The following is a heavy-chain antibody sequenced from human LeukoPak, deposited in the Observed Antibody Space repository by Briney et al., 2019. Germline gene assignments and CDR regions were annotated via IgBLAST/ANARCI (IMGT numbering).Heavy chain of an antibody. V-gene: IGHV1-69*05. J-gene: IGHJ5*02. Sequence: SVKVSCKASGGTFSSYAISWVRQAPGQGLEWMGRIIPIFGTANYAQKFQGRVTITTDESTSTAYMELSSLRSEDTAVYYCARGRDTYYDFWSGYNSWFDPWGQGTLVTVSS. CDR3: ARGRDTYYDFWSGYNSWFDP. CDR1: GGTFSSYA. D-gene: IGHD3-3*01. CDR2: IIPIFGTA.